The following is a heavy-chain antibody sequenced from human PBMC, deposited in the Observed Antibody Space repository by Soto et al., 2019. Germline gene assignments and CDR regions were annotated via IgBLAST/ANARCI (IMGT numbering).Heavy chain of an antibody. V-gene: IGHV3-23*01. CDR2: ISGGGDTT. D-gene: IGHD3-10*01. CDR3: AKGRGGSGSLTPRVDF. J-gene: IGHJ4*02. Sequence: EVQLLESGGGLVQPGGSLRLSCAASGFTFNNYAMTWVRQAPGKGLEWVSAISGGGDTTSYADSVKCRFTVSRDGSKNTLYLHMSSLRAEDTALYYCAKGRGGSGSLTPRVDFWGQGTLVTASS. CDR1: GFTFNNYA.